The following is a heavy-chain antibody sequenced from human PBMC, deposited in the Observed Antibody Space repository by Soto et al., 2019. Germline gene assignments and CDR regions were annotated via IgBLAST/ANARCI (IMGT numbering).Heavy chain of an antibody. CDR1: GYTFTSYG. D-gene: IGHD2-2*02. CDR3: ARYRGYCSSTRCYTFTRYYYGMDV. J-gene: IGHJ6*02. CDR2: IIDCNGNT. V-gene: IGHV1-18*01. Sequence: QVQLVQSGAEVKKPGASVTVSCKASGYTFTSYGISWVRQAPGQGLEWMRWIIDCNGNTNYAQKLQGRVTMTTDTSTSKAYMELRSLRSDDTAVYYCARYRGYCSSTRCYTFTRYYYGMDVWGQGTTVTVSS.